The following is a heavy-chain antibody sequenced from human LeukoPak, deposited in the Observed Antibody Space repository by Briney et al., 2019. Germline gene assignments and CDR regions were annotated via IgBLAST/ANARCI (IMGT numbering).Heavy chain of an antibody. CDR1: GYYFTNYW. D-gene: IGHD6-19*01. CDR2: IYSGDSDT. CDR3: ARAPQFSSGWYGPFDY. V-gene: IGHV5-51*01. J-gene: IGHJ4*02. Sequence: GESLKISCKGSGYYFTNYWIGWIRQMPGKGLEWMGIIYSGDSDTRYGPSFQGQVTISADKSISTAYLQWSSLKASDTAMYYCARAPQFSSGWYGPFDYWGQGSLVTVSS.